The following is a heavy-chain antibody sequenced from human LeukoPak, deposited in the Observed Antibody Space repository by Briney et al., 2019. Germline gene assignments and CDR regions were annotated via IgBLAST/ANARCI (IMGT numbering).Heavy chain of an antibody. CDR1: GITFSRYG. CDR3: ARAGNDY. J-gene: IGHJ4*02. D-gene: IGHD4-23*01. CDR2: VSYDGSDK. V-gene: IGHV3-30*03. Sequence: GRSLRLSCAASGITFSRYGMHWVRQAPGKGLEWVAVVSYDGSDKNYIESVKGRFIISRDNANNTLYLQMSSLRAEDSAVYHCARAGNDYWGQGTLVTVSS.